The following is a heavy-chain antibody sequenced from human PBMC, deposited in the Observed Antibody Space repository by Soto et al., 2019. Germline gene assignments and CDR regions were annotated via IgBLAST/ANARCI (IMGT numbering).Heavy chain of an antibody. CDR3: ARGGTGYSSGWGYCGMDV. V-gene: IGHV1-69*12. J-gene: IGHJ6*02. D-gene: IGHD6-19*01. CDR1: GGTFSSYA. CDR2: IIPIFGTA. Sequence: QVQLVQSGAEVKKPGSSVKVSCKASGGTFSSYAISWVRQAPGQGLEWMGGIIPIFGTANYAQKFQGRVTITADESTSTDYMELSSLRSEDTAVYCCARGGTGYSSGWGYCGMDVWGQGTTVTVSS.